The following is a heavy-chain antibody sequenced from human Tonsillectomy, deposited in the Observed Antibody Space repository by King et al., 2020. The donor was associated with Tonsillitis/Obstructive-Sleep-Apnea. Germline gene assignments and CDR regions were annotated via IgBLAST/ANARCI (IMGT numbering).Heavy chain of an antibody. CDR3: ARGHYRWEVGAPPDY. D-gene: IGHD1-26*01. CDR1: GFTFSSYD. V-gene: IGHV3-13*04. CDR2: IGTAGDT. J-gene: IGHJ4*02. Sequence: VQLVESGGGLVQPGGSLRLSCAASGFTFSSYDMHWVRQATGKGLEWVSAIGTAGDTYYPGSVKGRITISRENAKNSLYLQMNSLRAGDTAVYYCARGHYRWEVGAPPDYWGQGTLVTVSS.